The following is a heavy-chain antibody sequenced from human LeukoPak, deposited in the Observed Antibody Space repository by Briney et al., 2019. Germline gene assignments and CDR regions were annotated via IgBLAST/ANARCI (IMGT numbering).Heavy chain of an antibody. D-gene: IGHD2-2*03. CDR3: ARASWISTADAVS. CDR2: ISGSGGST. J-gene: IGHJ5*02. CDR1: GFTFSSYA. Sequence: GGSLRLSCAASGFTFSSYAMSWVRQAPGKGLEWVSAISGSGGSTYYADSVKGRFTISRDNSKNTLYLQMNSLRVEDTATYYCARASWISTADAVSWGQGTQVTVSS. V-gene: IGHV3-23*01.